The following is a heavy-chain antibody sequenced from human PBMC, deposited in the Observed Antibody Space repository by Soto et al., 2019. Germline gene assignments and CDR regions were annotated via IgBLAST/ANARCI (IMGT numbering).Heavy chain of an antibody. J-gene: IGHJ5*02. CDR1: GCSFTSYW. V-gene: IGHV5-10-1*01. CDR2: IDPSDSYT. Sequence: PGESLKISCKGSGCSFTSYWISWVRQLPGKGLEWMGRIDPSDSYTNYSPSFQGHVTISADKSISTAYLQWSSLKASDTAMYYCARGLDGPITRYCFDPWGQGTLVTVSS. CDR3: ARGLDGPITRYCFDP. D-gene: IGHD3-9*01.